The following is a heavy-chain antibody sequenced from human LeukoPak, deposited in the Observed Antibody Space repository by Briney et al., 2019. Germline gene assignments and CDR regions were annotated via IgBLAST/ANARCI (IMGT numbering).Heavy chain of an antibody. CDR3: GRNLGSGSDH. CDR2: THYRGDI. V-gene: IGHV4-59*02. CDR1: GASVSSDY. D-gene: IGHD3-10*01. J-gene: IGHJ4*02. Sequence: SETLSLTCSVSGASVSSDYWNWIRQSPGRGLEWIGYTHYRGDINYNPSLKSRLTVSVDASSNQVSLKLSSVTAADAAVYYCGRNLGSGSDHWGQGTLVTVSS.